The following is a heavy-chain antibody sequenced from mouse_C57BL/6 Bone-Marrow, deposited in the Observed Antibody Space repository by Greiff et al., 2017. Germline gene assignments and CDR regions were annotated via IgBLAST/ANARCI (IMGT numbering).Heavy chain of an antibody. J-gene: IGHJ2*01. D-gene: IGHD2-4*01. CDR3: ARGGYDSTTLFDY. CDR1: GYTFTSYW. CDR2: IYPGSGST. V-gene: IGHV1-55*01. Sequence: QVQLQQPGAELVKPGASVKMSCKASGYTFTSYWITWVKQRPGQGLEWIGDIYPGSGSTNYNEKFKSKATLTVDTSSSTAYMQLSSLTSEDSAVYYFARGGYDSTTLFDYWGQGTTLTVSA.